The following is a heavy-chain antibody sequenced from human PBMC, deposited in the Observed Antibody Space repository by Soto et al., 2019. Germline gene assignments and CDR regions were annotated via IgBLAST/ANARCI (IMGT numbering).Heavy chain of an antibody. CDR2: ISTSGAKV. CDR3: ARGPVSNDRYFDY. D-gene: IGHD3-16*01. V-gene: IGHV3-48*01. Sequence: PGGSLRLSCAASGFTFSSYAMNWVRQAPGKGLEWILYISTSGAKVYYADSVRGRFTISRDNAKNSLSLQMSSLRAEDTALYYCARGPVSNDRYFDYWGQGAQVTVSS. CDR1: GFTFSSYA. J-gene: IGHJ4*02.